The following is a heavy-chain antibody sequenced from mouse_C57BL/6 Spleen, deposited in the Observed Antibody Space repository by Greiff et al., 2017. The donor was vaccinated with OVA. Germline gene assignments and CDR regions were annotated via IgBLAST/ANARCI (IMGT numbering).Heavy chain of an antibody. CDR3: TRVITTVVATGY. CDR1: GYTFTDYE. D-gene: IGHD1-1*01. CDR2: IDPETGGT. Sequence: VQLVESGAELVRPGASVTLSCKASGYTFTDYEMHWVKQTPVHGLEWIGAIDPETGGTAYNQKFKGKAILTADKSSSTAYMELRSLTSEDSAVYYCTRVITTVVATGYWGQGTTLTVSS. V-gene: IGHV1-15*01. J-gene: IGHJ2*01.